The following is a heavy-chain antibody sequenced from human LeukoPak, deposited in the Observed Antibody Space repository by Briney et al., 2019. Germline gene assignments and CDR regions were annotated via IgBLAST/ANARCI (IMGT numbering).Heavy chain of an antibody. J-gene: IGHJ4*02. CDR3: ARRYFDY. CDR1: GGSIRSSYYY. CDR2: IKQDGSEE. Sequence: ETLSLTCTVSGGSIRSSYYYWGWIRQAPGKGLEWVANIKQDGSEEYYADSVKGRFIISRDNAKNALYLQMSSLRAEDTAIYYCARRYFDYWGQGTLVTVSS. V-gene: IGHV3-7*03.